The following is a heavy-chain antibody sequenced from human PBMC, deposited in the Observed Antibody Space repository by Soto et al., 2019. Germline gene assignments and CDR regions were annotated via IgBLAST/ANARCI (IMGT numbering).Heavy chain of an antibody. CDR1: SGSISSNY. V-gene: IGHV4-59*01. Sequence: QVQLQESGPGLVKPSETLSLTYKVSSGSISSNYWSWIRQPPGKGLEWIGNIDYSGIISYNPSLKSRVTISLDTSKNQLSLKLTSVTAADTAVYYCARGGTYSNSWYGNWGQGTLVTVSS. D-gene: IGHD6-13*01. CDR2: IDYSGII. CDR3: ARGGTYSNSWYGN. J-gene: IGHJ4*02.